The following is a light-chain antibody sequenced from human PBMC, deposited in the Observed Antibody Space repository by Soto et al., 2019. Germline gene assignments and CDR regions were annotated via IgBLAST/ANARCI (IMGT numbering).Light chain of an antibody. V-gene: IGLV3-21*04. CDR2: YDR. Sequence: SYELTQPPSVSVAPGKTARSTCGGNNIGSKSVHWYQQKPGQAPVLVIYYDRGRPSGIPERFSGSTSGNTATLTISRVEAGDEADYYCQVWDSSSDHRVFGTGTKLTVL. J-gene: IGLJ1*01. CDR1: NIGSKS. CDR3: QVWDSSSDHRV.